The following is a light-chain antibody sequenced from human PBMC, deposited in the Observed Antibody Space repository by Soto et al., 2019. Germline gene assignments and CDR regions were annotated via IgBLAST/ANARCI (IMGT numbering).Light chain of an antibody. Sequence: QSVLTQPPSASGSPGQSVTISCTGTSSDVGAYNYVSWYQQHPGNAPKLMTYEVNKRPSGVPDRFSGSKSGNTASLTVSGLQAEDEADYYCSSYAGSNILYVFGTGTKVTVL. CDR2: EVN. CDR1: SSDVGAYNY. V-gene: IGLV2-8*01. CDR3: SSYAGSNILYV. J-gene: IGLJ1*01.